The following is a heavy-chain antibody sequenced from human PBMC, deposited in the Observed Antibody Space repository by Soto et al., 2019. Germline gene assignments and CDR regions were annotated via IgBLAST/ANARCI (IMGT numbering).Heavy chain of an antibody. CDR3: ATPGGPDTGGYYYFDY. D-gene: IGHD3-22*01. CDR1: GYMSTGYY. J-gene: IGHJ4*02. V-gene: IGHV1-2*02. CDR2: INPKSGFT. Sequence: ASVKVSCKASGYMSTGYYMHWVRQAPGEGLEWMGWINPKSGFTHYAQKFQGRVTMTRDASINTTYLDLSSLRSDDTAVYYCATPGGPDTGGYYYFDYWGQGTLVTVSS.